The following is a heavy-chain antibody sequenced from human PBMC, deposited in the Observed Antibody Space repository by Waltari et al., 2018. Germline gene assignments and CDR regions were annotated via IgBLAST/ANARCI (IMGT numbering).Heavy chain of an antibody. Sequence: QVQLVQSGAEVKKPGSSVKVSCKASGGTFSSYAISWVRQAPGQGLEWMGGIIPIFGTANYAQKFRGRVTITADESTSTAYMELSSLRSEDTAVYYCARAPVEFWSGYYRTYYYYMDVWGKGTTVTVSS. CDR1: GGTFSSYA. V-gene: IGHV1-69*01. J-gene: IGHJ6*03. CDR3: ARAPVEFWSGYYRTYYYYMDV. CDR2: IIPIFGTA. D-gene: IGHD3-3*01.